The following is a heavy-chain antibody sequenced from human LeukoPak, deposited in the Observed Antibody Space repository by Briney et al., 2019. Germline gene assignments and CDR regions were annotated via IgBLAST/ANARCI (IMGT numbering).Heavy chain of an antibody. Sequence: PSETLSLTCTVSGGSISSSSHYWGWIRQPPGKGLEWIGSVYYSGSTYYNPSLKGRLTISVDTSKNQFSLKLSSVTAADTAVYYCARGRRGSGSYVILPRFDPWGQGTLVTVSS. D-gene: IGHD3-10*01. CDR3: ARGRRGSGSYVILPRFDP. CDR1: GGSISSSSHY. CDR2: VYYSGST. J-gene: IGHJ5*02. V-gene: IGHV4-39*01.